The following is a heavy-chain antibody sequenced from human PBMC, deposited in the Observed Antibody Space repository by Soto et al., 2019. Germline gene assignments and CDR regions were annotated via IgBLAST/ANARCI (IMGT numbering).Heavy chain of an antibody. D-gene: IGHD6-13*01. CDR3: ARGIATGQLDP. CDR1: GYTFTTYT. Sequence: QVQLVQSGAEVKKPGASVMLSCKASGYTFTTYTMNWVRQAPGQRLEWMGWINPVNGNTKSSQKFQDRVIITRDTSASTAYMELRILRSEDTAVYYCARGIATGQLDPWGQGTLVIVPS. CDR2: INPVNGNT. J-gene: IGHJ5*02. V-gene: IGHV1-3*01.